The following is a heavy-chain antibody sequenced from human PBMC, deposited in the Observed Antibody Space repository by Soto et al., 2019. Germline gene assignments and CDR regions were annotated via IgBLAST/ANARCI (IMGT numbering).Heavy chain of an antibody. CDR1: RDTFNKYA. Sequence: QVQLVQSGAEVKKPGSSGKVSCKTSRDTFNKYAFNWVRQAPGQGLEWMGWIIPIFSSRNYAEKFQRRVTITADDSTSTAYMELRSLSFEDTAVYYCARGETDLGVWGQGTTVTVSS. V-gene: IGHV1-69*01. J-gene: IGHJ6*02. CDR3: ARGETDLGV. CDR2: IIPIFSSR. D-gene: IGHD2-21*02.